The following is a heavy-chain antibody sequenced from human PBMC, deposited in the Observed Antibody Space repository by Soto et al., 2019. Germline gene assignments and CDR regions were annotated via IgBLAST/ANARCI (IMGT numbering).Heavy chain of an antibody. D-gene: IGHD1-1*01. CDR3: ARGRYGDY. V-gene: IGHV1-18*01. J-gene: IGHJ4*02. CDR2: ISAHNGNT. Sequence: QVHLVQSGAEVKKPGASVKVSCKGSGYAFTTYGITWVRQAPGQGLEWMGWISAHNGNTNYAQKLQGRVTVTRDTPTSTAYMELRSLRSDDTAGYYCARGRYGDYWGQGARVTVSS. CDR1: GYAFTTYG.